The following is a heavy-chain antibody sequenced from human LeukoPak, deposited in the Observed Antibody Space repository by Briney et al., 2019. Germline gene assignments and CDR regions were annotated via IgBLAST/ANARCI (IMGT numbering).Heavy chain of an antibody. V-gene: IGHV3-11*04. Sequence: PGGSLRLSCAASGFTFSDYYMSWIRQAPGKGLEWVSYISSSSSTIYYADSVKGRFTISRDNAKNSLYLQMNSLRAEDTAVYYCATPFLYGDDAFDIWGQGTMVTVSS. CDR1: GFTFSDYY. CDR3: ATPFLYGDDAFDI. J-gene: IGHJ3*02. D-gene: IGHD4-17*01. CDR2: ISSSSSTI.